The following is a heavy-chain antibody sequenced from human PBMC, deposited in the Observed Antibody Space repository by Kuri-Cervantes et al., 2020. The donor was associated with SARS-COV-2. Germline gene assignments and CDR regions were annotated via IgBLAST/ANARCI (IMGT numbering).Heavy chain of an antibody. CDR2: INHSGST. V-gene: IGHV4-34*01. J-gene: IGHJ5*02. Sequence: SETLSLTCAVYGGSFSGYYWSWIRQPPGKGLEWIGEINHSGSTNYNPSLKSRVTISVDTSKNQFSLKLSSVTAADTAVYYCARSRDYYGSGRWGWFDPWGQGTLVTVSS. CDR3: ARSRDYYGSGRWGWFDP. D-gene: IGHD3-10*01. CDR1: GGSFSGYY.